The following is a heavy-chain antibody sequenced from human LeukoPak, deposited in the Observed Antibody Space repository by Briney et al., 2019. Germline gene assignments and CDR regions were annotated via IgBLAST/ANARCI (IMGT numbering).Heavy chain of an antibody. Sequence: SETLSLTCAVSGGSISSGGYSWSWIRQPPGKGLEWIGYIYYSGSTYYNPSLKSRVTISVDTSKNQFSLKLSSVTAADTAVYYCARDKMEYCSGGSCYPQNWFDPWGQGTLVTVSS. CDR1: GGSISSGGYS. J-gene: IGHJ5*02. CDR2: IYYSGST. D-gene: IGHD2-15*01. CDR3: ARDKMEYCSGGSCYPQNWFDP. V-gene: IGHV4-30-4*07.